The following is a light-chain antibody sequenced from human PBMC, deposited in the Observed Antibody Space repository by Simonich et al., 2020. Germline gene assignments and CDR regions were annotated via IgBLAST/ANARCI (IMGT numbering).Light chain of an antibody. V-gene: IGKV1-8*01. CDR1: QGISHY. Sequence: AIRMTQSPSSLSASTGDRVTITCRASQGISHYLAWYQQKPGKAPKLLIYAASTLQSGVPSRFRGSGSGTDFTLTISCLQSEDFATYYCQQYYSYPPLTFGGGTKVEIK. CDR2: AAS. J-gene: IGKJ4*01. CDR3: QQYYSYPPLT.